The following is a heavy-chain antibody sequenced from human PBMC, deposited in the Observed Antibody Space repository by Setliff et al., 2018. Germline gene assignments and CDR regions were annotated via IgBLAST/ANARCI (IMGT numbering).Heavy chain of an antibody. V-gene: IGHV1-8*02. D-gene: IGHD4-4*01. CDR1: GYTFTSYD. J-gene: IGHJ4*02. CDR3: ARDAGGPYCNFPLGN. Sequence: GASVKVSCKASGYTFTSYDINWGRQATGQGLEWMGWMNPNRGNTGYAQKFQGRVTMTMNTSISTAYMELSSLRSEDTAVYYCARDAGGPYCNFPLGNWGQGTLVTVSS. CDR2: MNPNRGNT.